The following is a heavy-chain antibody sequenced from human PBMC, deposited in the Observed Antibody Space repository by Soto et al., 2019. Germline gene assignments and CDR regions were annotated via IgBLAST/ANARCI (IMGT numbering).Heavy chain of an antibody. J-gene: IGHJ5*02. D-gene: IGHD4-17*01. CDR2: INHSGST. Sequence: QVQLQQWGAGLLKPSGTLSLTCAVYGGSFSGYYWSWIRRPPGKGLEWIGEINHSGSTNYNPSLKSRVTISVDTSKNQFALKLSSVTAADTAVYYCARGGGEDYGDYLNWFDPWGQGTLVTVSS. CDR1: GGSFSGYY. CDR3: ARGGGEDYGDYLNWFDP. V-gene: IGHV4-34*02.